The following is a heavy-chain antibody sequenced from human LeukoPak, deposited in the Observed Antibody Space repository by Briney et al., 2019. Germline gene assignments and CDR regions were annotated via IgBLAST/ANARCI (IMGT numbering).Heavy chain of an antibody. Sequence: ASVKVSCKASGYTFTSYYMHWVRQAPGQGLEWMGWINPNTGNTSVAQKFQGRVTLPRDTSISTAYMVLSRLKSDDTAVYYCARLFNYYDNSGYYQYYFDYWGQGNLVTVSS. J-gene: IGHJ4*02. V-gene: IGHV1-2*02. CDR3: ARLFNYYDNSGYYQYYFDY. D-gene: IGHD3-22*01. CDR2: INPNTGNT. CDR1: GYTFTSYY.